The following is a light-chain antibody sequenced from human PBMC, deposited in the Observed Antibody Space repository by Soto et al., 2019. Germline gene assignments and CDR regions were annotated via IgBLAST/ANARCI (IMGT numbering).Light chain of an antibody. J-gene: IGKJ1*01. Sequence: DIQMTQSPSPLSGSVGDRVTITCRASQTISSWLAWYQQKPGRAPKLLIYKSSILESGVPSRFSGSGSGTEFTLTVSSLQPDDFATFYCQQFHSFPWTFGQGTKVDIK. CDR3: QQFHSFPWT. V-gene: IGKV1-5*03. CDR2: KSS. CDR1: QTISSW.